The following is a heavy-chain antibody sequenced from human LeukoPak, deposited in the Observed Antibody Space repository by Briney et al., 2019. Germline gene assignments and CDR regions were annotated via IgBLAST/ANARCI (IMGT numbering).Heavy chain of an antibody. D-gene: IGHD1-26*01. CDR2: ISGSGGST. Sequence: GGSLRLSCAASGFTFSSYAMSWVRQAPGKGLEWVSAISGSGGSTYYADSVKGRFTISRDNSKNTLYLQMNSLRAEDTAVYYCAKVWQGGGTYYNGGGLDSWGQGTLVSVSS. J-gene: IGHJ4*02. V-gene: IGHV3-23*01. CDR1: GFTFSSYA. CDR3: AKVWQGGGTYYNGGGLDS.